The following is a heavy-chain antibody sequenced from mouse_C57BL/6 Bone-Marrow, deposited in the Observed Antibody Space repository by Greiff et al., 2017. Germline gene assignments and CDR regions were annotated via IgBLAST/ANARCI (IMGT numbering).Heavy chain of an antibody. J-gene: IGHJ1*03. Sequence: VQLQQSGAELVRPGASVKLSCTASGFNIKDDYMHWVKQRPEQGLEWIGWIDPENGDTEYASKFQGKATITADTSSNTAYLQLSSLTSEDTAVYYCTDHGDDGYFDVWGTGTTVTVSS. V-gene: IGHV14-4*01. D-gene: IGHD2-2*01. CDR1: GFNIKDDY. CDR2: IDPENGDT. CDR3: TDHGDDGYFDV.